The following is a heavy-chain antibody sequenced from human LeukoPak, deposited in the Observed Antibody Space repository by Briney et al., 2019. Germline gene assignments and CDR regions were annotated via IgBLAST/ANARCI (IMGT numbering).Heavy chain of an antibody. CDR3: ARTFYYDSRQIDY. J-gene: IGHJ4*02. V-gene: IGHV4-34*01. Sequence: PSETLSLTCAVYGGSFSGYYWSWIRQPPGKGLEWIGEINHSGSTNYNPSLKSRVTISVDTSKNQFSLKLSFVTAADTAVYYCARTFYYDSRQIDYWGQGTLVTVSS. CDR2: INHSGST. D-gene: IGHD3-22*01. CDR1: GGSFSGYY.